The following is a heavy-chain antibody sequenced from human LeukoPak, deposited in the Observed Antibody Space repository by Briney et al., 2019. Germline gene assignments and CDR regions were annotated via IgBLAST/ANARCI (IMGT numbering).Heavy chain of an antibody. J-gene: IGHJ4*02. CDR1: GFTFSSYA. CDR2: ISSNGGST. D-gene: IGHD5-24*01. CDR3: ARTKRWLQFLDY. Sequence: PGGSLRLSCEASGFTFSSYAMHWVRQAPGKGLEYVSAISSNGGSTYYANSVKGRFTISRDNSKNTLYLQMGSLRAEDMAVYYCARTKRWLQFLDYWGQGTLVTVSS. V-gene: IGHV3-64*01.